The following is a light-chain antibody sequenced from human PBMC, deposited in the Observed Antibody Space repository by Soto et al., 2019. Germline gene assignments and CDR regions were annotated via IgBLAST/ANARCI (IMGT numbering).Light chain of an antibody. Sequence: DIQMTQSPSTLSASIGDRVSITCRASQSINSWLAWYQHKPGKAPKLLIYKASTLDNGVSLRFSGSGSGTEFTLTISSLQADDIATYYCQQYNSYFVSFGGGTKVEIK. CDR1: QSINSW. V-gene: IGKV1-5*03. CDR2: KAS. J-gene: IGKJ4*01. CDR3: QQYNSYFVS.